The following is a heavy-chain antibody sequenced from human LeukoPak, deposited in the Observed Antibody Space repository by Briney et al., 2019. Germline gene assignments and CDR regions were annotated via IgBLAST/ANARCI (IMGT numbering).Heavy chain of an antibody. D-gene: IGHD7-27*01. CDR3: ARLTGYFNNDMDV. CDR1: GYSITSGYY. CDR2: MYHTGST. V-gene: IGHV4-38-2*02. J-gene: IGHJ6*03. Sequence: PSETLSLTCTVSGYSITSGYYWGWIRQPPGAGLEYIGCMYHTGSTYYNPSLKSRVTISADTSKNQFSLKLTSVAAADTAVYYCARLTGYFNNDMDVWGKGNTGTVSS.